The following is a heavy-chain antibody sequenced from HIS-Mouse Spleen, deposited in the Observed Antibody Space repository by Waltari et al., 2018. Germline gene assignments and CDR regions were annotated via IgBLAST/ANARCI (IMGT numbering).Heavy chain of an antibody. CDR3: ARASRDLLLPRYFDL. CDR1: GGSISSYY. V-gene: IGHV4-59*01. Sequence: QVQLQESGPGLVKPSETLSLTCTVSGGSISSYYWSWIRQPPGKGLGWIGYYMERPHYTPSLQSRVTISVDTSKNQFSLKLSSVTAADTAVYYCARASRDLLLPRYFDLWGRGTLVTVSS. CDR2: YYMERP. J-gene: IGHJ2*01.